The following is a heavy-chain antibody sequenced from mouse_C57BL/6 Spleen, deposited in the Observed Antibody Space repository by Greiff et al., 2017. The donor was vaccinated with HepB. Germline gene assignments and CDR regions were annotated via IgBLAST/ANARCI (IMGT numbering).Heavy chain of an antibody. CDR3: AQISPYDYGGLGCFDY. D-gene: IGHD1-1*02. Sequence: QVTLKVSGPGILQPSQSLSLTCSFSGFSLSTSNMGMGWIRQPSGKGLEWLAHIWWNDDKYYNPFLKCRLTISKDTSNNQVTLKITSVDTADTATYDCAQISPYDYGGLGCFDYWGQGTLVTVSA. CDR1: GFSLSTSNMG. V-gene: IGHV8-5*01. CDR2: IWWNDDK. J-gene: IGHJ3*01.